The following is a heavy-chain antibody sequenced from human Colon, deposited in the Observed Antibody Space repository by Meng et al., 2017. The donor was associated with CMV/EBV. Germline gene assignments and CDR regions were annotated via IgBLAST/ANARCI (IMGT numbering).Heavy chain of an antibody. J-gene: IGHJ1*01. CDR1: GFTSTTNW. CDR3: ARGMDSNVLQP. CDR2: NNSDGSNT. D-gene: IGHD4-11*01. Sequence: GESLKISCAASGFTSTTNWMHWVRQVPGKGLVWVSRNNSDGSNTNYADSVRGRFTISRDNGKNTLSLQMNSLRVEDMGVYYCARGMDSNVLQPWGQGTLVTVSS. V-gene: IGHV3-74*01.